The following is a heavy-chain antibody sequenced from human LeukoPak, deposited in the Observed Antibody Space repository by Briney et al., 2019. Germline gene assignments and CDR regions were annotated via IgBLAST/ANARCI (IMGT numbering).Heavy chain of an antibody. V-gene: IGHV3-7*01. CDR1: GFTFSSYW. CDR3: GKVGANSKDFEH. CDR2: IKQDGSEK. D-gene: IGHD3-16*01. J-gene: IGHJ4*02. Sequence: GGSLRLSCAASGFTFSSYWMSWVRQAPGKGLEWVANIKQDGSEKYYVDSVKGRFTISRDNAKNSLYLQMNSLRAEDTAVYYCGKVGANSKDFEHRGPGTLVTVSS.